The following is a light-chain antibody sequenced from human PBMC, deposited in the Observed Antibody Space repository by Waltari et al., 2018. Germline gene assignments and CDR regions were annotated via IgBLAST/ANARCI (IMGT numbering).Light chain of an antibody. CDR2: RDN. V-gene: IGLV1-44*01. CDR1: NSNIGRNT. CDR3: AAWDDSLSGLWV. Sequence: QSVLTQPPSASGTPGQMVTISCSGSNSNIGRNTVNGYQQHPGAAPKLLIYRDNQRPSGVPDRFSASKSVTSASLAISGLQSEDEADDYCAAWDDSLSGLWVFGGGTKVTVL. J-gene: IGLJ3*02.